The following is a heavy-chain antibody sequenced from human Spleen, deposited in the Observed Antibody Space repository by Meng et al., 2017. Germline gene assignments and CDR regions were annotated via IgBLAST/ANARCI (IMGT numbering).Heavy chain of an antibody. CDR2: ISGSGGST. Sequence: GESLKISCAASGFMFYNYAMSWVRQAPGKGLEWVSAISGSGGSTYYADSVKGRFTISRDNSKNTLYLQMNSLRAEDTAVYYCANYYDSSNYWGQGTLVTVSS. D-gene: IGHD3-22*01. CDR3: ANYYDSSNY. J-gene: IGHJ4*02. CDR1: GFMFYNYA. V-gene: IGHV3-23*01.